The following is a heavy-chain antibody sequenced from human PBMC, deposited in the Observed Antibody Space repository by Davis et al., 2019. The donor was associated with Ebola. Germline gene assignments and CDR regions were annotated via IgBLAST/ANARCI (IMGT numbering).Heavy chain of an antibody. J-gene: IGHJ6*02. CDR2: ISWNSDSI. CDR1: GFTFDDYA. V-gene: IGHV3-9*01. D-gene: IGHD2-8*02. Sequence: SLKISCAASGFTFDDYAMHWVRQAPGKGLEWVSSISWNSDSIGYADSVKGRFTISRDNAKSSLYLQMNSLRAEDTAFYYCAKGPLGYCTGGVCYGAPYYYYGMDVWGQGTTVTVSS. CDR3: AKGPLGYCTGGVCYGAPYYYYGMDV.